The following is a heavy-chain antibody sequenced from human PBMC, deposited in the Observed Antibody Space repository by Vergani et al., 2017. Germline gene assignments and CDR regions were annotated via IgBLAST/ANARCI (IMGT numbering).Heavy chain of an antibody. V-gene: IGHV1-69*13. Sequence: QVQLVQSGAEVKKPGASVKVSCKASGYTFTSYAMHWVRQAPGQGLEWMGGIIPIFGTANYAQKFQGRVTITADESTSTAYMELSSLRSEDTAVYYCAREGSYYGSGSYYNGNWFDPWGQGTLVTVSS. CDR2: IIPIFGTA. CDR3: AREGSYYGSGSYYNGNWFDP. J-gene: IGHJ5*02. D-gene: IGHD3-10*01. CDR1: GYTFTSYA.